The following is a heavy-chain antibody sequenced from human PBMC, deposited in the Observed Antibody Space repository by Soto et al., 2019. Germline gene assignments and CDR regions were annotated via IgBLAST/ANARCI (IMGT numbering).Heavy chain of an antibody. CDR2: IYYSGST. V-gene: IGHV4-31*03. CDR1: GGSISSGGYY. Sequence: QVQLQESGPGLVKPSQTLSLTCTVSGGSISSGGYYWSWIRQHPGKGLEWIGYIYYSGSTYYNPSLQSRVTISVDTSKNQFSLKLSSVTAADTAVYYCARRLGGATSHWFDPWGQGTLVTVSS. CDR3: ARRLGGATSHWFDP. D-gene: IGHD1-26*01. J-gene: IGHJ5*02.